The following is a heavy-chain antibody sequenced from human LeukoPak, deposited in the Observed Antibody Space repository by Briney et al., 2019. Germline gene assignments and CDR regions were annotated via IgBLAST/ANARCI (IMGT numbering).Heavy chain of an antibody. V-gene: IGHV4-39*01. Sequence: SETPSLTCTVSGGSISSSSYYWGWIRQPPGKGLEWIGSIYYSGSTYYNPSLKSRVTISVDTSKNQFSLKLSSVTAADTAVYYCARGPYSSSWDWGQGTLVTVSS. J-gene: IGHJ4*02. CDR1: GGSISSSSYY. CDR2: IYYSGST. D-gene: IGHD6-13*01. CDR3: ARGPYSSSWD.